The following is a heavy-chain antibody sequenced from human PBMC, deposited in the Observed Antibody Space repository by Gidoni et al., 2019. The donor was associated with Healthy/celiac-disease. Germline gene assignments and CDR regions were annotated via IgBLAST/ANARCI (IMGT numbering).Heavy chain of an antibody. J-gene: IGHJ6*03. V-gene: IGHV1-69*01. D-gene: IGHD5-18*01. Sequence: QVQLVQSGAEVKKPGSSVKVSCKASGGPFSSYAISWVRQAPGQGLEWMGGIIPIFGTANYAQKFQGRVTITADESTSTAYMELSSLRSEDTAVYYCARDGNTAMAQEWGYYYYYMDVWGKGTTVTVSS. CDR1: GGPFSSYA. CDR2: IIPIFGTA. CDR3: ARDGNTAMAQEWGYYYYYMDV.